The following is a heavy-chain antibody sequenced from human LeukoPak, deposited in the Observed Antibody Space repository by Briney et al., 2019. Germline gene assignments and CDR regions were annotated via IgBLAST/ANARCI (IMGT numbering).Heavy chain of an antibody. CDR3: ARLPTGIAAAGSIGY. D-gene: IGHD6-13*01. J-gene: IGHJ4*02. V-gene: IGHV4-34*01. Sequence: SETLSLTCAVYGGSFSGYYWSWIRQPPGKGLEWIGSIYYSGSTYYNPSLKSRVTISVDTSKNQFSLKLSSVTAADTAVYYCARLPTGIAAAGSIGYWGQGTLVTVSS. CDR2: IYYSGST. CDR1: GGSFSGYY.